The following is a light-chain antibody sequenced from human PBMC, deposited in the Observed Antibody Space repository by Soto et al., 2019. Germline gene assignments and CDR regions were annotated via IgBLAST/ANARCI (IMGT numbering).Light chain of an antibody. CDR1: QDITNY. CDR2: DAS. J-gene: IGKJ3*01. Sequence: DIQMTQSPSSLSASVGDRVTITCQASQDITNYLNWYQQKPGKAPNLLIYDASNLETGVPSRFTGGGSGTDFTFTITNLQPEDIATYYCQQYNNLPFTFGPGTKVDFK. V-gene: IGKV1-33*01. CDR3: QQYNNLPFT.